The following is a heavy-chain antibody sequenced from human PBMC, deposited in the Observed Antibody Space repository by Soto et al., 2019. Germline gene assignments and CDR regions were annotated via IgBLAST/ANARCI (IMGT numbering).Heavy chain of an antibody. CDR2: IIPILGIA. CDR3: AVERRGARLWFFDY. D-gene: IGHD3-10*01. V-gene: IGHV1-69*02. J-gene: IGHJ4*02. CDR1: GGTFSSYT. Sequence: VKVSCKASGGTFSSYTISWVRQAPGQGLKWMGRIIPILGIANYAQKFQGRVTITADKSTSTAYTELSSLRSEDTAVYYCAVERRGARLWFFDYWGQGTLVTVSS.